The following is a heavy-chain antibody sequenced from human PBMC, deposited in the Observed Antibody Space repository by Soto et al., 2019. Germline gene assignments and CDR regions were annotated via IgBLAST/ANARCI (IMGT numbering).Heavy chain of an antibody. Sequence: LSLTCTVSGGSISSYYWSWIRQPPGKGLEWIGYIYYSGSTNYNPSLKSRVTISVDTSKNQFSLKLSSVTAADTAVYYCARVGYSYGANWFDPWGQGALVTVSS. CDR2: IYYSGST. CDR1: GGSISSYY. CDR3: ARVGYSYGANWFDP. V-gene: IGHV4-59*01. J-gene: IGHJ5*02. D-gene: IGHD5-18*01.